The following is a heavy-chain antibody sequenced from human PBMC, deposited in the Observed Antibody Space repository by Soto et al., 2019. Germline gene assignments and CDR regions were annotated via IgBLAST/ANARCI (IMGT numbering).Heavy chain of an antibody. CDR3: ARGGPVSVSPAWQLLVYFDY. J-gene: IGHJ4*02. Sequence: SETLSLTCSVSGGSISRGAYFWTWIRQFPGKGLEWIAYISYTGATYYNPSLKSRVTILADTSKNQFSLKLNSVTSADTAVYYCARGGPVSVSPAWQLLVYFDYWGQGTLVTRLL. CDR1: GGSISRGAYF. V-gene: IGHV4-31*03. CDR2: ISYTGAT. D-gene: IGHD2-15*01.